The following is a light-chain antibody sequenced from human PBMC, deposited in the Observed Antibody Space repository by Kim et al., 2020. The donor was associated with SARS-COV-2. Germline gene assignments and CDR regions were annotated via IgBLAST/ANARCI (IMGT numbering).Light chain of an antibody. CDR3: QQSYSSLGT. CDR2: AAS. Sequence: DIQMTQSPSSLSASVGDKVTITCRSSYSINTHLNWYQQKLGKAPKLLIYAASTLQGGVPSRFSGSGSGTLFTLTISSLQPEDFATYYCQQSYSSLGTFGQGTKLEI. V-gene: IGKV1-39*01. J-gene: IGKJ1*01. CDR1: YSINTH.